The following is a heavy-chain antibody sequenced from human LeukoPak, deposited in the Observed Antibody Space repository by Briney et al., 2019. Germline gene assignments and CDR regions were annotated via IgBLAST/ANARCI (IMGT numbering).Heavy chain of an antibody. V-gene: IGHV3-7*01. J-gene: IGHJ6*02. CDR1: GFSLSGYW. Sequence: PGGSLRLSCAASGFSLSGYWMTWVRQAPGKGLEWVANINRDGSQKNHVDSVQGRFTISRDNAKNSLYLQMNSLRAEDTAVYYCARDMDGYGMDVWGQGTTVTVSS. CDR3: ARDMDGYGMDV. D-gene: IGHD2-2*03. CDR2: INRDGSQK.